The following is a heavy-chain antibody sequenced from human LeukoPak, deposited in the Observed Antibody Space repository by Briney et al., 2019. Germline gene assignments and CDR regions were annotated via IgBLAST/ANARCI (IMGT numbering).Heavy chain of an antibody. V-gene: IGHV4-4*07. J-gene: IGHJ4*02. CDR1: RGSISNHY. CDR2: IYTSGST. Sequence: SETLSLTCTVSRGSISNHYWSWIRQPAGKGLEWIGRIYTSGSTNYNPSLKSRVTMSVDTSKNQFSLKLSSVTAADTAVYYCASDYSSGWHSGFDYWGQGTLVTVSS. D-gene: IGHD6-19*01. CDR3: ASDYSSGWHSGFDY.